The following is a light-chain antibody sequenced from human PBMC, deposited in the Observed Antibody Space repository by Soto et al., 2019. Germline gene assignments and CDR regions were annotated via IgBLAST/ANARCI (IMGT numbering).Light chain of an antibody. V-gene: IGKV3D-11*01. CDR3: QQHSNWPLT. CDR1: RGSSSY. Sequence: IVLTQSPATLSFPPGDRATLSCSGRRGSSSYLAWYQQKPGQAPRLLIYDASNRATGIPARFSGSGSGTDFTLTISSLEPEDFAVYYCQQHSNWPLTFGGGTKVDIK. J-gene: IGKJ4*01. CDR2: DAS.